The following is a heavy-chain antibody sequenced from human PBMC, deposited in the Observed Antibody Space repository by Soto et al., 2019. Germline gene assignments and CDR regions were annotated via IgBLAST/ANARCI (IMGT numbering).Heavy chain of an antibody. Sequence: GESLKISCKGSGYSFNSYWIGWVRQMPGKGLEWMGIIYPGDSDTRYSPSFQGQVTISADKSISTALLQWSRLKASDTAMYYCARRWGKVTHAFDIWGQGTMVTVSS. D-gene: IGHD2-8*02. CDR2: IYPGDSDT. CDR3: ARRWGKVTHAFDI. J-gene: IGHJ3*02. CDR1: GYSFNSYW. V-gene: IGHV5-51*01.